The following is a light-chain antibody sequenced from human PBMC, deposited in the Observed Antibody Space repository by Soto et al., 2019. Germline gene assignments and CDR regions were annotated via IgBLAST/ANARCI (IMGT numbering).Light chain of an antibody. Sequence: DNEITSRPSTHHAYVGDRVTITCRASQSIHSWLAWYQQKPGKAPNLLIYKASDLESGVPSRFSGSGSGTEFTLTISSLQPDDFATYYCQQYDSYPWTFGQGTKVDIK. J-gene: IGKJ1*01. CDR3: QQYDSYPWT. V-gene: IGKV1-5*03. CDR1: QSIHSW. CDR2: KAS.